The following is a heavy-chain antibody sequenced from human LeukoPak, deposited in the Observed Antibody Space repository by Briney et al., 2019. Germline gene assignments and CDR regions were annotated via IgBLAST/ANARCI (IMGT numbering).Heavy chain of an antibody. CDR2: INPNSGGT. CDR3: ARGISEAVPGRYFQH. CDR1: GYSFTGYY. Sequence: ASVKVSCKTSGYSFTGYYIHWVRQAPGQGLEWMGWINPNSGGTNYAQNFQGRVTMTRDTSISTAYMELSRLRSDDTAVYFCARGISEAVPGRYFQHWGQGTLATVSS. D-gene: IGHD6-19*01. V-gene: IGHV1-2*02. J-gene: IGHJ1*01.